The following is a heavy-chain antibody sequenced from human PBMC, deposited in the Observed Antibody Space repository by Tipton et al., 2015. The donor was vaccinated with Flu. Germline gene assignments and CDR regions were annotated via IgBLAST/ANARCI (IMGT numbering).Heavy chain of an antibody. CDR2: IDSAGSST. J-gene: IGHJ6*02. V-gene: IGHV3-74*01. CDR1: GFTFSSYW. Sequence: SLRLSCAASGFTFSSYWMHWVRQVPGKGLVWVSRIDSAGSSTTYADSVKGRFTISRDNAKNTLYLQMNSLRAEDTAVYYCAKCDGYYYYGMDVWGQGTTVTVSS. CDR3: AKCDGYYYYGMDV.